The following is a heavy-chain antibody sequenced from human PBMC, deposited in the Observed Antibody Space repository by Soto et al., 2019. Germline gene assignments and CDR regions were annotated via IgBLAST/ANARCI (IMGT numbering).Heavy chain of an antibody. J-gene: IGHJ4*02. CDR1: GESISSSSYY. CDR3: ARQRTTVVTQAYFDH. CDR2: IYYSGRT. Sequence: KTSETLSLTCIVSGESISSSSYYWGWIRQPPGKGLEWIGSIYYSGRTYYNPSFKSRVTISIDTSKNQFSLKLSSVTATDTAVYYCARQRTTVVTQAYFDHWGQVALVTVS. D-gene: IGHD2-21*02. V-gene: IGHV4-39*01.